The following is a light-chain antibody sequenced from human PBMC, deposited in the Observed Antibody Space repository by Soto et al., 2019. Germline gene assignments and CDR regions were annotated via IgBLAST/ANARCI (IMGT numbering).Light chain of an antibody. Sequence: QSALTQPRSVSGSPGQSVTISCTGTSSDFGGYNYVSWYQHHPGKAPKLMIYDVSERPSGVPDRFSGSKSGNTASLTISGLQAEDEADYYCSSYTSSSTPGVFGTGTKLTVL. J-gene: IGLJ1*01. CDR3: SSYTSSSTPGV. V-gene: IGLV2-11*01. CDR2: DVS. CDR1: SSDFGGYNY.